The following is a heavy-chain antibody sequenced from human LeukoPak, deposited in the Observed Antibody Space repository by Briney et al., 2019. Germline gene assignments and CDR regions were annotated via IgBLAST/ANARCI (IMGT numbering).Heavy chain of an antibody. Sequence: GGSLRLSWAASGFIFDDYAMHWVRQAPGKGLEWVSLISWDGGSTYYAESVKGRFTISRDNSKNSLYLQMNSLRVEDTALYYCAKDRLYGEGYKHYHMDVWGKGTTVTVSS. J-gene: IGHJ6*03. CDR1: GFIFDDYA. CDR3: AKDRLYGEGYKHYHMDV. V-gene: IGHV3-43D*03. D-gene: IGHD5-24*01. CDR2: ISWDGGST.